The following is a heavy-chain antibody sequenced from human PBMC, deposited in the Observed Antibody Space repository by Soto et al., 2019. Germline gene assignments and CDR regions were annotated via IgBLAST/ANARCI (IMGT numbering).Heavy chain of an antibody. CDR3: ARESEDLTTNFDY. J-gene: IGHJ4*02. CDR2: ISSTTNYI. V-gene: IGHV3-21*06. CDR1: GFTYTRYS. Sequence: GGSLRLSCAASGFTYTRYSMNWVRQAPGKGLEWVSSISSTTNYIYYGDSMKGRFTISRDNAKNSLYLEMNSLRAEDTAVYYCARESEDLTTNFDYWGQGTLVTAPQ.